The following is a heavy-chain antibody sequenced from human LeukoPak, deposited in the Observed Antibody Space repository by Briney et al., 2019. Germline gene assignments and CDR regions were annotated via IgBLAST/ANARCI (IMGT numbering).Heavy chain of an antibody. CDR2: IYYSGST. CDR3: ARVYVDTAMEDYYYGMDV. Sequence: SETLSLTCTVSGGSISSYYWSWIRQPPGKGLEWIGYIYYSGSTNYNPSLKSRVTISVDTSKNQFSLKLSSVTAADTAVYYCARVYVDTAMEDYYYGMDVWGQGTTVTVSS. CDR1: GGSISSYY. J-gene: IGHJ6*02. V-gene: IGHV4-59*01. D-gene: IGHD5-18*01.